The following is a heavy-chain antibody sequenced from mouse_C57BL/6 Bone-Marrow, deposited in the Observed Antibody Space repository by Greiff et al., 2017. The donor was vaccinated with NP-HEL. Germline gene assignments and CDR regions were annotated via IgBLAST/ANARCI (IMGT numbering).Heavy chain of an antibody. D-gene: IGHD2-4*01. Sequence: QVQLQQSGAELVRPGASVTLSCKASGYTFTDYEMHWVKQTPVHGLEWIGAIDPETGGTAYNQKFQGKAILTADKSSSTAYMELRSLTSEDSAVYYCTRGYDYAYFDYWGQGTTLTVSS. CDR2: IDPETGGT. J-gene: IGHJ2*01. CDR3: TRGYDYAYFDY. CDR1: GYTFTDYE. V-gene: IGHV1-15*01.